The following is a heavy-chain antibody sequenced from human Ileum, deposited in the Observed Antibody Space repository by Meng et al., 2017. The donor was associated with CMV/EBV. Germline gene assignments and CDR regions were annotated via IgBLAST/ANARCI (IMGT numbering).Heavy chain of an antibody. CDR3: ARVWGIAVRPLDY. D-gene: IGHD6-6*01. CDR1: GASNGSGPYY. Sequence: GRPQESGPGLVKPSQPSSPTCTVSGASNGSGPYYWSWIRQTPGKGLEWIGHIHDSGSTYYNPSLQSRVTISVDTSKNQFSLKLSSVTAADTAVYYCARVWGIAVRPLDYWGQGTLVTVFS. V-gene: IGHV4-30-4*01. J-gene: IGHJ4*02. CDR2: IHDSGST.